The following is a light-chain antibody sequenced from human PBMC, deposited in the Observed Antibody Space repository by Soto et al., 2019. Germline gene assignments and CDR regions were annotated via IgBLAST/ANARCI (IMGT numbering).Light chain of an antibody. CDR1: QTINSW. J-gene: IGKJ1*01. V-gene: IGKV1-5*01. Sequence: DIQMTQSPSTLSASVGDRVTITCRASQTINSWLAWYQQKPGKAPNLLIYDASTLESGVPSRFSGSGSGTEFTLTISSLQPDDFAIYYCQQYFGYSPRTFGQGTKVDIK. CDR2: DAS. CDR3: QQYFGYSPRT.